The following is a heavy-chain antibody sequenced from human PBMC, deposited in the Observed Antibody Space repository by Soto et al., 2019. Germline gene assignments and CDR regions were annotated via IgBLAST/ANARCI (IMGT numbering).Heavy chain of an antibody. V-gene: IGHV3-30*03. CDR3: ARGGAGAYYFDSSGYHIDY. D-gene: IGHD3-22*01. CDR1: GFTFSSYG. J-gene: IGHJ4*02. CDR2: ISYDGNTK. Sequence: QVQLVESGGGVVQPGRSLRLSCAASGFTFSSYGMHWVRQAPGKGLEWVAVISYDGNTKYYADSVKGRFAISRDNSKXXLXXQMNSLRAEDTAVYYCARGGAGAYYFDSSGYHIDYWGQGTLVTVSS.